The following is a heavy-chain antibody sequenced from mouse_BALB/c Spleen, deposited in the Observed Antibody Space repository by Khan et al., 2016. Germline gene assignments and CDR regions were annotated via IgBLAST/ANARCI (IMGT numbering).Heavy chain of an antibody. CDR2: INSDGSAI. D-gene: IGHD2-3*01. CDR3: RRYDVYYGYFDV. CDR1: GFTFSGFW. Sequence: EVQLLETGGGLVQPGGSRGLSCEGSGFTFSGFWMSWVRQTPGKTLEWIGDINSDGSAINYAPSIKDRFTIFRDNDKSTLYLQLSNVRSEDTATYYCRRYDVYYGYFDVWGAGTTVTVSS. V-gene: IGHV11-2*02. J-gene: IGHJ1*01.